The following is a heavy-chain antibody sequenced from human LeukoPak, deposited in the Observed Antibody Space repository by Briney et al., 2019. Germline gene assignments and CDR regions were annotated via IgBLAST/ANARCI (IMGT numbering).Heavy chain of an antibody. Sequence: GGSLRLSCAASGFNFGDYAMYWVRQAPGKGLEWVSGISWNSGSIGYADSVKGRFTISRDNAKNSLYLQMNSLRAEDTAVYYCASRGFGAAAGRGYWGQGTLVTVSS. CDR1: GFNFGDYA. D-gene: IGHD6-13*01. CDR3: ASRGFGAAAGRGY. V-gene: IGHV3-9*01. CDR2: ISWNSGSI. J-gene: IGHJ4*02.